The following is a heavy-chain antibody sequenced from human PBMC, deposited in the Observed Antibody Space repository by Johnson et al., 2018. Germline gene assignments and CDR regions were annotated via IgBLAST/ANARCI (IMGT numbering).Heavy chain of an antibody. J-gene: IGHJ6*03. D-gene: IGHD3-16*01. Sequence: QVQLQQWGAGLLKPSETLSLTCAVYGGSFSGYYWSWIRQPPGKGLEWIGEINHSGSTNDNPSLKSPVTISVDTSKNQFSLKLSPVTAADPAVYYCARGGDDDYYYMDVRGKGNTVTVSS. CDR1: GGSFSGYY. CDR2: INHSGST. CDR3: ARGGDDDYYYMDV. V-gene: IGHV4-34*01.